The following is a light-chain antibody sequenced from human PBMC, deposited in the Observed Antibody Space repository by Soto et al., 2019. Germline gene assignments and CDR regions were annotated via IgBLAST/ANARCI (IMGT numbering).Light chain of an antibody. V-gene: IGKV3-20*01. J-gene: IGKJ5*01. CDR1: QTVSSTY. CDR2: DAS. Sequence: EIVLTQSPGTLSLSPGERATLSCRTSQTVSSTYFAWYQQRPGLAPRLLFSDASTRATGIPDRFSCSGSGRDFTLTIIRLEPEDSAVYYCQQFGSSPITFGQGTRLEMK. CDR3: QQFGSSPIT.